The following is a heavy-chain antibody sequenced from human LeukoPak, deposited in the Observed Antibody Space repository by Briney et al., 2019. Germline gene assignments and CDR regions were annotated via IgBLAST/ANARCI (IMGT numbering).Heavy chain of an antibody. D-gene: IGHD7-27*01. CDR2: ISSSGGTI. V-gene: IGHV3-11*01. CDR3: AKEGGDWGEGYFDY. Sequence: GGSLRLSCAASGFTFSDSYMSWIRQVPGKGLDWISYISSSGGTIYYADSVKGRFTISRDNAKNSLYLQMNSLRAEDTAVYYCAKEGGDWGEGYFDYWGQRTPVTVSS. CDR1: GFTFSDSY. J-gene: IGHJ4*02.